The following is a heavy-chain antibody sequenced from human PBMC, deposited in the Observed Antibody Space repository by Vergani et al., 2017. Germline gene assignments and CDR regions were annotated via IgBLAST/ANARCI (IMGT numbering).Heavy chain of an antibody. Sequence: EVHLLESGGGLVQPGGSRTLSCAGAGFTFDTHTMAYVRQAPGKGLEWVATISSGGGDIFYADSVKGRFTISRDNAKNSLYLDMSSLHAEDTAVYYCVRDFRVSRTWGQGTLVAVSS. J-gene: IGHJ3*01. CDR2: ISSGGGDI. CDR1: GFTFDTHT. CDR3: VRDFRVSRT. V-gene: IGHV3-21*01.